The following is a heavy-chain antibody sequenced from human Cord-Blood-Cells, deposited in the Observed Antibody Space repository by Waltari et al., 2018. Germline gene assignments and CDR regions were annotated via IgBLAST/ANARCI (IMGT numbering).Heavy chain of an antibody. CDR1: GYTLTELS. J-gene: IGHJ2*01. V-gene: IGHV1-24*01. CDR3: ATSWQKGYFDL. Sequence: QVQLVQSGAEVKKPGASVKVSCKVSGYTLTELSMHWVRQAPGKGLEWMGGFDPEDGETIYAQKFQGRVTMNEDTSTDTAYMELSSLRSEDTAVYYCATSWQKGYFDLWGRGTLVTVSS. CDR2: FDPEDGET. D-gene: IGHD3-10*01.